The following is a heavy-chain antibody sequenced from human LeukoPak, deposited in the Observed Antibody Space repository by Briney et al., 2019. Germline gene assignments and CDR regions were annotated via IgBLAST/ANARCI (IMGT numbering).Heavy chain of an antibody. CDR3: ARYYYDSSGYYSAEYFQH. V-gene: IGHV1-69*01. CDR1: GGTFSSYA. J-gene: IGHJ1*01. CDR2: IIPIFGTA. Sequence: GSSVKVSCKASGGTFSSYAISWVRQAPGQPLEWMGGIIPIFGTANYAQKFQGRVTITADESTSTAYMELSSLRSEDTAVYYCARYYYDSSGYYSAEYFQHWGQGTLVTVSS. D-gene: IGHD3-22*01.